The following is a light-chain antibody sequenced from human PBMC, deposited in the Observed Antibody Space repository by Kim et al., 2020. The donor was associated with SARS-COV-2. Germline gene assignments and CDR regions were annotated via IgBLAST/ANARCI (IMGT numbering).Light chain of an antibody. CDR3: MQTLLTPRT. Sequence: DIVMTQSPLSLPVTPGEPASISCRSSQSLLHSNGYYYLDWYLQKPGQSPQLLIYLGSNRASGVPDRFSGSGSGTDSTLKISRVEAEDVWVYYCMQTLLTPRTFGQGTKLEI. J-gene: IGKJ2*02. CDR1: QSLLHSNGYYY. V-gene: IGKV2-28*01. CDR2: LGS.